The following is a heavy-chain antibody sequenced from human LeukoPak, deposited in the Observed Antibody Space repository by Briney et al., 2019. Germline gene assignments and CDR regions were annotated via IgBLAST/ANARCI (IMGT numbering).Heavy chain of an antibody. V-gene: IGHV4-39*01. CDR2: VYYGGNT. D-gene: IGHD3-3*01. J-gene: IGHJ6*03. CDR1: GGSISSSSYY. CDR3: ARQSADYFYHYLDV. Sequence: ETLSLTCTVSGGSISSSSYYWDWIRQPPGKGLERIGNVYYGGNTFYNSSLESRVTISVDMSKNQFSLKLTSLTAADTAVYYCARQSADYFYHYLDVWGKGTSVTVSS.